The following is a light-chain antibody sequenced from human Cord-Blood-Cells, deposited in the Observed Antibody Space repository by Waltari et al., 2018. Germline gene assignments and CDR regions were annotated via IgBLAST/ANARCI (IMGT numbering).Light chain of an antibody. V-gene: IGLV2-14*01. CDR1: SSDAGGYNY. CDR3: SSYTSSSTVV. CDR2: DVS. Sequence: QSVLTQPAPVSGSPGQSITISCTGTSSDAGGYNYVSWYQQHPGKAPKLMIYDVSNRPSGVSNRFSGSKSGNTASLTISGLQAEDEADYYCSSYTSSSTVVFGGGTKLTVL. J-gene: IGLJ2*01.